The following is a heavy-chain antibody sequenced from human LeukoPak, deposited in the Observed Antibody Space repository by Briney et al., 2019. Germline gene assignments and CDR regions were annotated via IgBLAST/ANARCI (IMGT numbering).Heavy chain of an antibody. V-gene: IGHV3-30*02. Sequence: GGSLRLSCAASGFTFSSYGMHWVRQAPGKGLEWVAFIRYDGSNKYYADSVKGRFTISRDNSKNALYLQMNSLRAEDTAVYYCAKASSSSTRTFDYWGQGTLVTVSS. CDR3: AKASSSSTRTFDY. J-gene: IGHJ4*02. CDR2: IRYDGSNK. D-gene: IGHD6-6*01. CDR1: GFTFSSYG.